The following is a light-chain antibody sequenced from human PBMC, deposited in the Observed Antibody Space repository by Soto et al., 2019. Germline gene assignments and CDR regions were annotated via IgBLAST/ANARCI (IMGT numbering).Light chain of an antibody. CDR1: NSDVGGYDF. Sequence: QSALTQPPSASGSPGQSVTISCTGTNSDVGGYDFVSWYQQHPGKAPKLMIYEVNKRPSGVPDRSSGSKSVNTASLTVSGLQAEDEASYYCSSFAGSNNVLFGGGTQLTVL. V-gene: IGLV2-8*01. CDR2: EVN. J-gene: IGLJ3*02. CDR3: SSFAGSNNVL.